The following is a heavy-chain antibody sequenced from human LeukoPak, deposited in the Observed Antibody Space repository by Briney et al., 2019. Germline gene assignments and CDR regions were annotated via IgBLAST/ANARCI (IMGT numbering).Heavy chain of an antibody. CDR1: GYTFTSYD. CDR3: ARGRKGSGWLTTLTNYYYYYMDV. J-gene: IGHJ6*03. CDR2: MNPNSGNT. V-gene: IGHV1-8*01. Sequence: RASVKVSCKASGYTFTSYDINWVRQATGQGLEWMGWMNPNSGNTGYAQKFQGRVTMTRNTSISTAYMELSSLRSEDTAVYYCARGRKGSGWLTTLTNYYYYYMDVWGKGTTVTISS. D-gene: IGHD6-19*01.